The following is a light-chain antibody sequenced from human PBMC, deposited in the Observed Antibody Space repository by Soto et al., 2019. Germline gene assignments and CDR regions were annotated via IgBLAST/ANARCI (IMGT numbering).Light chain of an antibody. CDR2: QAS. Sequence: DIQLTQSPSTLSRSVVDRVTIACLASQTMCSWLAWYHQKPGKAPKLLIYQASTLESGVPSRFSGSGSGTEFTLTISSLQPDDFATYYCQHCNSYSEAFGQGTKVDI. CDR3: QHCNSYSEA. V-gene: IGKV1-5*03. CDR1: QTMCSW. J-gene: IGKJ1*01.